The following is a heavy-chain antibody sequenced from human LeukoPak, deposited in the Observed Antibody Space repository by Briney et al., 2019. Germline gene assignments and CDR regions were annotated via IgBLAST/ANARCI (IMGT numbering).Heavy chain of an antibody. J-gene: IGHJ4*02. CDR2: ISGSGGST. Sequence: GGSPRLSCAASGFTFSSYAMSWVRQAPGKGLEWVSAISGSGGSTYYADSVKGRFTISRDNSKNTLYLQMNSLRAEDTAVYYCAKDFPRWLQFGGFDYWGQGTLVTVSS. CDR3: AKDFPRWLQFGGFDY. CDR1: GFTFSSYA. D-gene: IGHD5-24*01. V-gene: IGHV3-23*01.